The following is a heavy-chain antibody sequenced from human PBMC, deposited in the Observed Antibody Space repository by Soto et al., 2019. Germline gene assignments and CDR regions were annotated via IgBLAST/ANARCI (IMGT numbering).Heavy chain of an antibody. CDR1: GYTFSYYD. CDR2: IDPRGNSV. Sequence: ASVKVSCEASGYTFSYYDMHWLRQAPGQGVEWMGLIDPRGNSVSSGQDFQDRLTMIRDTSTNTVYMELRSLRSEDTAVYYCTREGRTRNYY. D-gene: IGHD1-1*01. J-gene: IGHJ6*01. V-gene: IGHV1-46*01. CDR3: TREGRTRNYY.